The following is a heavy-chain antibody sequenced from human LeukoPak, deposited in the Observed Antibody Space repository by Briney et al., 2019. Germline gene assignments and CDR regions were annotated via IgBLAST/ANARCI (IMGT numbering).Heavy chain of an antibody. D-gene: IGHD3-3*01. V-gene: IGHV4-59*08. CDR3: ASSELHLITIFGVVPDAFDI. CDR1: GGSISSYY. Sequence: PSETLSLTCTVFGGSISSYYWSWIRQPPGKGLEWIGYIYYSGSTNYNPSLKSRVTISVDTSKNQFSLKLSSVTAADTAVYYCASSELHLITIFGVVPDAFDIWGQGTMVTVSS. J-gene: IGHJ3*02. CDR2: IYYSGST.